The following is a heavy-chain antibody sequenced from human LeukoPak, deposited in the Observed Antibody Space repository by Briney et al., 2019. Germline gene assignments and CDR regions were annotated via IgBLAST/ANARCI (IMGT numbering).Heavy chain of an antibody. V-gene: IGHV3-20*04. CDR2: INWNGGST. Sequence: GGSLRLSCAASGFTFDDYGMSWVRQAPGKGLEWVSGINWNGGSTGYADSVKGRFTISRDNAKNTLYLQMNSLRAEDTAVYYCARDRPTYDSSGYSFDYWGQGTLVTVSS. J-gene: IGHJ4*02. CDR3: ARDRPTYDSSGYSFDY. D-gene: IGHD3-22*01. CDR1: GFTFDDYG.